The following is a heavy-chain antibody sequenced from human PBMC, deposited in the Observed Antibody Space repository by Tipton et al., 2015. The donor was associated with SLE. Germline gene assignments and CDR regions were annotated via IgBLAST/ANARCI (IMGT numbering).Heavy chain of an antibody. CDR1: GGSFSGYY. V-gene: IGHV4-34*01. Sequence: TLSLTCAVYGGSFSGYYWSWIRQPPGKGLEWIGEINHSGSTNYNPSLKSRVTISVDTSKDQFSLKLSSVTAADTAVYYCARGKYFDYWGQGTLVTVSS. CDR2: INHSGST. CDR3: ARGKYFDY. J-gene: IGHJ4*02.